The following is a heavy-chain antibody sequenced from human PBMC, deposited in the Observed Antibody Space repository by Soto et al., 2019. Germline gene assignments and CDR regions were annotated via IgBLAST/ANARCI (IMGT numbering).Heavy chain of an antibody. V-gene: IGHV4-30-2*01. D-gene: IGHD1-26*01. Sequence: QLQLQESGSRLVKPSQTLSLTCTVSGDSISSGGYSWSWIRQPPGKGLEWVGYIDRSGSTYYNPSLQSRVTISVDRSSHQFSLSLTSVTAADTAFYYCARDGAWRGFDVWGQGTTVTGSS. CDR1: GDSISSGGYS. J-gene: IGHJ6*02. CDR2: IDRSGST. CDR3: ARDGAWRGFDV.